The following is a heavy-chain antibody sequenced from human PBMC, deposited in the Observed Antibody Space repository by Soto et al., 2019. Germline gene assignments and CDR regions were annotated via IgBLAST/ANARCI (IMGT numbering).Heavy chain of an antibody. Sequence: GGSLRLSCAASGFTFNYYGMHWVRQAPGKGLEWVTVISYSGSYKYYADSVKGRFTISRDNSKNTLYLQMNSLRAEDTAVYYCAKRNATGTMYWGQGTLVTVSS. CDR3: AKRNATGTMY. D-gene: IGHD1-7*01. CDR1: GFTFNYYG. V-gene: IGHV3-33*06. J-gene: IGHJ4*02. CDR2: ISYSGSYK.